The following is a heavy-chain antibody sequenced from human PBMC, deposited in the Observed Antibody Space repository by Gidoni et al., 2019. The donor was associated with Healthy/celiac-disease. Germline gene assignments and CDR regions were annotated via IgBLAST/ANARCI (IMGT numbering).Heavy chain of an antibody. J-gene: IGHJ5*02. CDR2: INPSGGST. V-gene: IGHV1-46*01. D-gene: IGHD2-2*02. CDR3: ARAKPIRYCSSTSCYTDQDNWFDP. CDR1: GYTFTSYY. Sequence: QVQLVQSGAEVKKPGASVKVSCKASGYTFTSYYRHWVRQAPGQGLEWMGIINPSGGSTSYAQKFQGRVTMTRDTSTSTVYMELSSLRSEDTAVYYCARAKPIRYCSSTSCYTDQDNWFDPWGQGTLVTVSS.